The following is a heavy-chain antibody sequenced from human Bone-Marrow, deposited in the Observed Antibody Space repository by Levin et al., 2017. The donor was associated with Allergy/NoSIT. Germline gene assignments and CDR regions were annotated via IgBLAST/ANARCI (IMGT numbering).Heavy chain of an antibody. CDR3: TTTYCSSTSCYMELYYYDGMDV. J-gene: IGHJ6*02. CDR2: IKSKTDGGTT. D-gene: IGHD2-2*02. V-gene: IGHV3-15*01. CDR1: GFTFSNAW. Sequence: PGGSLRLSCAASGFTFSNAWMSWVRQAPGKGLEWVGRIKSKTDGGTTDYAAPVKGRFTISRDDSKNTLYLQMNSLKTEDTAVYYCTTTYCSSTSCYMELYYYDGMDVWGQGTTVTVSS.